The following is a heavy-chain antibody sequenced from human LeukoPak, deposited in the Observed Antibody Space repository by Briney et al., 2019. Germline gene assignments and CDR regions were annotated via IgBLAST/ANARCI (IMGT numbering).Heavy chain of an antibody. CDR2: INDNGGQR. Sequence: GGSLRLFCAASGFVFNNYAMTGVRDAPGEGVEWVSNINDNGGQRHYADSVKGRFTISRDNSKNTLFLQMDSLRAEDTAAYYCAKTQWKVGATDYFDYWGQGILVTVSS. CDR3: AKTQWKVGATDYFDY. J-gene: IGHJ4*02. CDR1: GFVFNNYA. D-gene: IGHD1-26*01. V-gene: IGHV3-23*01.